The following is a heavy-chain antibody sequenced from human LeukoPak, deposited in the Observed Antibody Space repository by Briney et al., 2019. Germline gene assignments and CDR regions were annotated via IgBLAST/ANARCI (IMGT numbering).Heavy chain of an antibody. V-gene: IGHV3-48*01. CDR1: GFTFSSYS. CDR3: AREDPVFFSVSV. J-gene: IGHJ4*02. CDR2: ISSRSSTI. D-gene: IGHD3-3*01. Sequence: GGSLRLSCAASGFTFSSYSINWVRQAPGKGLEWVSYISSRSSTIYYADSVKGRFTISRDNAKNSLYLQMNSLRAEDTAVYYCAREDPVFFSVSVWGQGTLVTVSS.